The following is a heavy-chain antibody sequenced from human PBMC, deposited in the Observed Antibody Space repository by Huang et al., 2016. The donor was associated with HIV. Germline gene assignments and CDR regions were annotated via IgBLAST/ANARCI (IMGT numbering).Heavy chain of an antibody. D-gene: IGHD2-2*01. CDR2: SWYGGGP. CDR3: ARGEVIPALMDV. Sequence: QVKLQESGPGLVKPSETLSLTCTVYGGSVGSHYWSWIRQSPGKGLGWIGYSWYGGGPNYKPSLKSRVTISVDSSNNQFSLNLKFVTAADTAVYYCARGEVIPALMDVWGQGTTVTVSS. V-gene: IGHV4-59*02. CDR1: GGSVGSHY. J-gene: IGHJ6*02.